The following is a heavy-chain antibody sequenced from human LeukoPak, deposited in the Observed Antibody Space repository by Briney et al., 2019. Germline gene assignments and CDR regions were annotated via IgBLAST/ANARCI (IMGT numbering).Heavy chain of an antibody. CDR2: IYYSGST. V-gene: IGHV4-31*03. CDR3: ARLFTDDYGDYGVGFDP. J-gene: IGHJ5*02. D-gene: IGHD4-17*01. CDR1: GGSISRGGYY. Sequence: PSQTLSLTCTVSGGSISRGGYYWSWIRQHPGKGPEWIGYIYYSGSTYYNPSLKSRVTISVDTSKNQFSLKLSSVTAADTAVYYCARLFTDDYGDYGVGFDPWGQGTLVTVSS.